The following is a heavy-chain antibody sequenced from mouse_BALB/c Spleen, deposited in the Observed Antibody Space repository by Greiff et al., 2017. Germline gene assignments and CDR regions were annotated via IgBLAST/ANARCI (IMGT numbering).Heavy chain of an antibody. CDR3: ARDITNAMDY. J-gene: IGHJ4*01. Sequence: DVHLVESGGGLVQPGGSLRLSCATSGFTFTDYYMSWVRQPPGKALEWLGFIRNKANGYTTEYSASVKGRFTISRDNSQSILYLQMNTLRAEDSATYYCARDITNAMDYWGQGTSVTVSS. CDR2: IRNKANGYTT. V-gene: IGHV7-3*02. CDR1: GFTFTDYY. D-gene: IGHD1-3*01.